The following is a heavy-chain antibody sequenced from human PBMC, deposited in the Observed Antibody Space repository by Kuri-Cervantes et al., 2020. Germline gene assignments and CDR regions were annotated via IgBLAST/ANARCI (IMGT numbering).Heavy chain of an antibody. J-gene: IGHJ6*02. V-gene: IGHV3-33*05. D-gene: IGHD6-13*01. CDR1: GFTFSSYG. CDR2: IAYDGTNI. Sequence: GGSLRLSCAASGFTFSSYGMHWVRQAPGKGLEWVAVIAYDGTNIYYVDSVKGRFTISRDNSKNTLYLQMNSLRAEDTAVYYCARDPEQLVVGDYYYYGMDVWGQGTTVTVSS. CDR3: ARDPEQLVVGDYYYYGMDV.